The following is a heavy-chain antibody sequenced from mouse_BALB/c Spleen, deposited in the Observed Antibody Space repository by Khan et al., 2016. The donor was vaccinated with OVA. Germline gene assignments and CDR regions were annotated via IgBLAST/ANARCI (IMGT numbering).Heavy chain of an antibody. CDR2: INPHIGET. J-gene: IGHJ2*01. Sequence: QLKESGPELVKPGASVKISCKASGYSFTGYFMNWVMQSHGKSLEWIGRINPHIGETLYNQKFKGKATLTVDESSSTAHMELRSLASEDSAVYYCARKNGSDFDYWGQGTTLTVSS. CDR1: GYSFTGYF. CDR3: ARKNGSDFDY. D-gene: IGHD1-1*01. V-gene: IGHV1-20*02.